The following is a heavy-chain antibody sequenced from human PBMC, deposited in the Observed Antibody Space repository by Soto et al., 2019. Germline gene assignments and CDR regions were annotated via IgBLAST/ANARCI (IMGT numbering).Heavy chain of an antibody. Sequence: EVQLVESGGGLVPPGGSLRLSCATSGFTFSSYNFNWVRLAPGKGLEWISFISNSGSATNYADSVEGRFIISRDTAKNSRFLQMNSLRYEDTAVYYCAREQSSGSWWGGRRYYSYSMDVWGQGTTVTVSS. V-gene: IGHV3-48*02. CDR1: GFTFSSYN. CDR2: ISNSGSAT. CDR3: AREQSSGSWWGGRRYYSYSMDV. D-gene: IGHD1-26*01. J-gene: IGHJ6*02.